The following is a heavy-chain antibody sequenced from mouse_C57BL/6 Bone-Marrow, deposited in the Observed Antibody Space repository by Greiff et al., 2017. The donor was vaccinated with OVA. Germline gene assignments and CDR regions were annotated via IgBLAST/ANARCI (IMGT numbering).Heavy chain of an antibody. CDR3: ARDSTPGY. CDR1: GFTFSSYA. D-gene: IGHD5-1*01. V-gene: IGHV5-4*01. CDR2: ISDGGSYT. Sequence: EVHLVESGGGLVKPGGSLKLSCAASGFTFSSYAMSWVRQTPEKRLEWVATISDGGSYTYYPDNVKGRFTISRDNAKNNLYLQMSHLKSEDTAMYYCARDSTPGYWGQGTTLTVSS. J-gene: IGHJ2*01.